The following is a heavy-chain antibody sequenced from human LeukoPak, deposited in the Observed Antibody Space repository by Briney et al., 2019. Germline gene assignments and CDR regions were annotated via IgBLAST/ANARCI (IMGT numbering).Heavy chain of an antibody. J-gene: IGHJ4*02. D-gene: IGHD2-15*01. CDR1: GLTLRIYA. CDR3: ARRADTWSNNFNS. CDR2: ISGSGGGT. Sequence: PGGSLRLSCAPSGLTLRIYAMTWVRHAPGKGLEWVAAISGSGGGTYYTDSVKGRFTISRDNSNNILFLQMNSLTGDDSAVYFCARRADTWSNNFNSWGQGTLVTVSS. V-gene: IGHV3-23*01.